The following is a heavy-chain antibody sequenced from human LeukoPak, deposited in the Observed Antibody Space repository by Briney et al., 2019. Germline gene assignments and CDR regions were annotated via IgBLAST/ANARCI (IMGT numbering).Heavy chain of an antibody. CDR2: INLNSGAT. CDR1: GYTFTAYY. CDR3: ARDGTGITSQTYDAFDI. J-gene: IGHJ3*02. D-gene: IGHD1-1*01. Sequence: GASVKVSCKASGYTFTAYYIHWVRQAPGQGLEWMGWINLNSGATNFAQKFQGRVTMTRDTSISTAYMELSRLRSDDTAVYYCARDGTGITSQTYDAFDIWGQGTMVTVSS. V-gene: IGHV1-2*02.